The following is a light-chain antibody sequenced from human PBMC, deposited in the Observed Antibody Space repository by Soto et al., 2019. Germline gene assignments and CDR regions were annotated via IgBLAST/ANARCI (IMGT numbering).Light chain of an antibody. Sequence: DIQMSQSPSSLSASVGDRLTITCRASQSISSYLNWYQQKPGKAPKLLIYAASSFQSGVPSRFRGSGSGTDFPLTISSLQAEDFATYYCQQSYSSPLTFGGGTKVEVK. CDR1: QSISSY. CDR3: QQSYSSPLT. J-gene: IGKJ4*01. V-gene: IGKV1-39*01. CDR2: AAS.